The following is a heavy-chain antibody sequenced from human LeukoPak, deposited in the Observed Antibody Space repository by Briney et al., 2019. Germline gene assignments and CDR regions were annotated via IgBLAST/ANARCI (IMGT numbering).Heavy chain of an antibody. Sequence: TGGSLRLSCAASGFTVSSNYMSWVRQAPGKGLEWVSVIYSGGSTYYADSVRGRFTISRDNAKNTLYLQMNSLRAEDTAVYYCARGSLYGSGSSWGQGTLVTVSS. D-gene: IGHD3-10*01. CDR3: ARGSLYGSGSS. V-gene: IGHV3-53*01. CDR1: GFTVSSNY. J-gene: IGHJ5*02. CDR2: IYSGGST.